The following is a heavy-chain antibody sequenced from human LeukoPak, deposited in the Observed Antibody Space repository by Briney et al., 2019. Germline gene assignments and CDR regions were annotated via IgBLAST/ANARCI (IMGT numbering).Heavy chain of an antibody. CDR1: GGSISSNY. J-gene: IGHJ3*02. V-gene: IGHV4-59*08. CDR2: IQYTGST. CDR3: AGPGIAAAI. Sequence: PSETLSLTCTVSGGSISSNYRSWVRQPPGKGLEWIGNIQYTGSTSYNPSLKSRVIISLDTSKTQYSLKVSAVGGAFPAVYYCAGPGIAAAIWGQGTMGTGSS. D-gene: IGHD6-13*01.